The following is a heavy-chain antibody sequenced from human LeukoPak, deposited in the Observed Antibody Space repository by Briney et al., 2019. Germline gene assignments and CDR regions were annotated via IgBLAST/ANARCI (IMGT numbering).Heavy chain of an antibody. Sequence: PSETLSLTCTVSGGSISSYYWSWIRQPAGKGLEWIGRIYTSGSTNYNPSLKSRVTISVDTSKNQFSLKLSSVTAADTAVYYCARLLWFGELDWFDPWGQGTLVTVSS. CDR1: GGSISSYY. D-gene: IGHD3-10*01. J-gene: IGHJ5*02. CDR2: IYTSGST. CDR3: ARLLWFGELDWFDP. V-gene: IGHV4-4*07.